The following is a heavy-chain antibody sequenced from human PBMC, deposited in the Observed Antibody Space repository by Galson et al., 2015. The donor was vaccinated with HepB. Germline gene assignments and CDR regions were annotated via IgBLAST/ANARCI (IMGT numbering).Heavy chain of an antibody. Sequence: SLRLSCAASGFTFTRYAMTWVRQAPGKGLEWVSSITSRGGNTYYTDAVKGRFTISRDNSKNTLTLQLNNLRVEDTAVYYCAKDGIMVANNPYHFHYWGQGTLVTVSS. CDR1: GFTFTRYA. CDR3: AKDGIMVANNPYHFHY. V-gene: IGHV3-23*01. CDR2: ITSRGGNT. D-gene: IGHD2-15*01. J-gene: IGHJ4*02.